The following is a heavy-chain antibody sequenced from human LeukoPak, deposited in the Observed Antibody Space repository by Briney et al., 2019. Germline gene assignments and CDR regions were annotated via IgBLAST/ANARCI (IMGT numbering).Heavy chain of an antibody. J-gene: IGHJ6*02. CDR3: ARDVQGAMTYCGMDV. D-gene: IGHD2-2*01. Sequence: ASVKVSCKASGYTFTCYYMHWVRQAPGQGLEWMGWINPNSGGTNYAQKFQGRVTMTRDTSISTAYMELSGLRSDDTAVYYCARDVQGAMTYCGMDVWGQGTTVTVSS. CDR2: INPNSGGT. CDR1: GYTFTCYY. V-gene: IGHV1-2*02.